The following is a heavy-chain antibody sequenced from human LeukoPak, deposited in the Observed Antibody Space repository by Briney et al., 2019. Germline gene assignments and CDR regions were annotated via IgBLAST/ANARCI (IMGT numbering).Heavy chain of an antibody. Sequence: PSETLSLTCTVSGGSISSYYWSWIRQPAGKGLEWIGRIYTSGSTNYNPSLKSRVTISVDTSKNQFSLKLSSVTAADTAVYYWARETAVAGTPPLYYYYMDVWGKGTTVTISS. CDR2: IYTSGST. D-gene: IGHD6-19*01. CDR3: ARETAVAGTPPLYYYYMDV. V-gene: IGHV4-4*07. J-gene: IGHJ6*03. CDR1: GGSISSYY.